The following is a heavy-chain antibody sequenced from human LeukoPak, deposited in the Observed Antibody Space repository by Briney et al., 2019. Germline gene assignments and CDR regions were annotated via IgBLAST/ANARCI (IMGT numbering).Heavy chain of an antibody. J-gene: IGHJ4*02. CDR3: AIGYSYGPYYFDY. D-gene: IGHD5-18*01. Sequence: ASVKVSCKASGYTFTSYDINWVRQATGQGLEWMGWMNPNSGNTGYAQKFQGRVTVTRNTSISTAYMELSSLRSEDTAVYYCAIGYSYGPYYFDYWGQGTLVTVSS. CDR2: MNPNSGNT. V-gene: IGHV1-8*01. CDR1: GYTFTSYD.